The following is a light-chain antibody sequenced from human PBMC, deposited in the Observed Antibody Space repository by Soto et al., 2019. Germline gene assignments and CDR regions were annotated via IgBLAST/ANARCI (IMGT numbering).Light chain of an antibody. J-gene: IGKJ5*01. Sequence: EIVLTQSPGTLSLSPGERATLSCRASHSVSSSYLAWYQQKPGQAPRLLIYGASSRATGIPDRFSGSGSGTEFTLTLSRLEPEDFAVYYCQQYGSSPPITFGQGTRLEIK. V-gene: IGKV3-20*01. CDR1: HSVSSSY. CDR3: QQYGSSPPIT. CDR2: GAS.